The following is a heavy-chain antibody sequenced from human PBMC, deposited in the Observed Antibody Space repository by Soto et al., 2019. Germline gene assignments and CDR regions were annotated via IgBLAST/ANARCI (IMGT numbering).Heavy chain of an antibody. D-gene: IGHD2-2*01. Sequence: GGALRLSCLDSGFTFSSYAMDWVRQAPGKWLESISSISASGDRTYYADSVKGRFTISRDNSKNLLFLEMNSLRAEDTAVYYCAKILATSDYYWYGLDVWGQGAAVTVSS. CDR2: ISASGDRT. CDR1: GFTFSSYA. V-gene: IGHV3-23*01. J-gene: IGHJ6*02. CDR3: AKILATSDYYWYGLDV.